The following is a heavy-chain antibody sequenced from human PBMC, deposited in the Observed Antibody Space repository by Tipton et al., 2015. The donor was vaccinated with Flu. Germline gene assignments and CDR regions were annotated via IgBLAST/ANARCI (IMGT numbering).Heavy chain of an antibody. Sequence: QVQLVQSGVEVKKPGASVKVSRKASGYTFTNFGITWVRQAPGQGLEWMGWISGYNGDTNYAEKLQGRVTMTTDASTHTAYMELRSLKSDDTAMYYCARDRGSYNIHLEYHYYYGMDVWGQGTTVTVSS. CDR1: GYTFTNFG. J-gene: IGHJ6*02. V-gene: IGHV1-18*01. D-gene: IGHD1-26*01. CDR3: ARDRGSYNIHLEYHYYYGMDV. CDR2: ISGYNGDT.